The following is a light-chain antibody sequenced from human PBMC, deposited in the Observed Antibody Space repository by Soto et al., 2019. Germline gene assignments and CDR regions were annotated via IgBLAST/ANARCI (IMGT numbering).Light chain of an antibody. CDR1: SSDVGGYNY. CDR3: CSYAGSYTWV. Sequence: QSVLTQPRSVSESPGQSVTISCTGTSSDVGGYNYVSWYQQHPGKAPKLMIYDVSKRPSGVPDRFSGSKSGNTASLTISGLQAEDEADYYCCSYAGSYTWVFGGGTKVTVL. CDR2: DVS. J-gene: IGLJ3*02. V-gene: IGLV2-11*01.